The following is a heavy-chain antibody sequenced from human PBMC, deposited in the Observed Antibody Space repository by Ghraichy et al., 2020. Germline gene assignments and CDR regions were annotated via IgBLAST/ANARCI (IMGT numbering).Heavy chain of an antibody. D-gene: IGHD1-26*01. CDR3: AKPPNSGSYAQYFEY. Sequence: GGSLRLSCAASGFTFSSYAMSWVRQAPGKGLEWVSAISVSGDSTYHADSVKGRFTISRDNSKNTLYLQMNSLRAEDTAVYYCAKPPNSGSYAQYFEYWGQGTLVTVSS. CDR2: ISVSGDST. CDR1: GFTFSSYA. V-gene: IGHV3-23*01. J-gene: IGHJ4*02.